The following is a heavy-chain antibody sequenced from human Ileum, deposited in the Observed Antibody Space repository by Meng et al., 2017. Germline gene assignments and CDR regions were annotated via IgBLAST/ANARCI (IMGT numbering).Heavy chain of an antibody. J-gene: IGHJ5*02. D-gene: IGHD6-19*01. Sequence: QITFKESGPTLLTPTQTPTLTCTFPGFHPSTRGVGVAWIRQTPGKALEWPAVIYWDNDKRYSPSLRSRLTITKDTSKNQVVLTMTNMDPVDTATYFCAHRQNSVLGGWDGGCVDLWGQGTLVTVSS. CDR3: AHRQNSVLGGWDGGCVDL. CDR2: IYWDNDK. V-gene: IGHV2-5*02. CDR1: GFHPSTRGVG.